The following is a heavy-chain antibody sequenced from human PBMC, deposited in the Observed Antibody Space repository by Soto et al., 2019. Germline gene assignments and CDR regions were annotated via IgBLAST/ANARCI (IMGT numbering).Heavy chain of an antibody. CDR1: GFTFSSYS. CDR3: AIRSNSYGLYYYYGMDV. CDR2: ISSSSSYI. Sequence: GGSLRLSCAASGFTFSSYSMNWVRQAPGKGLEWVSSISSSSSYIYYADSVKGRFTISRDNAKNSLYLQMNSLRAEDTAVYYCAIRSNSYGLYYYYGMDVWGQGTTVTVSS. J-gene: IGHJ6*02. V-gene: IGHV3-21*01. D-gene: IGHD5-18*01.